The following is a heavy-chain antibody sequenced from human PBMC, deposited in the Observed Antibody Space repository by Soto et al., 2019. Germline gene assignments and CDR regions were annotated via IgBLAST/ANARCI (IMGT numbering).Heavy chain of an antibody. D-gene: IGHD3-16*01. V-gene: IGHV4-31*03. Sequence: QVQLQESGPGLVKPSQTLSLTCTVSGGSISSGGYYWSWLRQHPGKGLEWIGYIYYSGSTYYNPSRKSRVTISVDTSKNQCSLKLSSVTAADTAVYYCARASTTMGADYFDYWGQGTLVTVSS. CDR3: ARASTTMGADYFDY. CDR2: IYYSGST. CDR1: GGSISSGGYY. J-gene: IGHJ4*02.